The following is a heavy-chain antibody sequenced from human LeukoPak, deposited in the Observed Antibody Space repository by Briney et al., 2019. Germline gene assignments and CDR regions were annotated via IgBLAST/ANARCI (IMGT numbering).Heavy chain of an antibody. J-gene: IGHJ4*02. D-gene: IGHD6-13*01. V-gene: IGHV4-39*07. CDR2: IYYSGST. CDR3: ASERRWSGVDY. CDR1: GGSISSSSYY. Sequence: SETLSLTCTVSGGSISSSSYYWGWIRQPPGKGLEWIGSIYYSGSTYYNPSLKSRVTISVDTSKNQFSLKLSSVTAADTAVYYCASERRWSGVDYWGQGTLVTVSS.